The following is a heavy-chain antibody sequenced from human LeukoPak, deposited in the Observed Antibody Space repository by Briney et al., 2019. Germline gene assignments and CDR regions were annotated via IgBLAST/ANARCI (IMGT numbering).Heavy chain of an antibody. V-gene: IGHV5-10-1*01. CDR1: GYSFTSYW. J-gene: IGHJ6*02. D-gene: IGHD2-2*01. CDR2: IDPSDSYT. CDR3: ARRGRCSSTSCYGAPYYYYGMDV. Sequence: GESLKISCKGSGYSFTSYWISWVRQMPGKGLEWMGRIDPSDSYTNYSPSFQGHVTISADESISTAYLQWSSLKASDTAMYYCARRGRCSSTSCYGAPYYYYGMDVWGQGTTVTVSS.